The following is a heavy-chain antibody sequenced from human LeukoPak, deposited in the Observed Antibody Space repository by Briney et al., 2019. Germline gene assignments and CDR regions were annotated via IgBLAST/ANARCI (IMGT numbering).Heavy chain of an antibody. CDR2: ISSSSSTI. D-gene: IGHD6-19*01. V-gene: IGHV3-48*01. Sequence: QPGGSLRLSCAAPGFTFSSYSMNWVRQAPGKGLEWVSYISSSSSTIYYADSVKGRFTISRDNAKNSLYLQMNSLRAEDTAVYYCARDSAAVAGETGPYYYYGMDVWGQGTTVTVSS. CDR1: GFTFSSYS. CDR3: ARDSAAVAGETGPYYYYGMDV. J-gene: IGHJ6*02.